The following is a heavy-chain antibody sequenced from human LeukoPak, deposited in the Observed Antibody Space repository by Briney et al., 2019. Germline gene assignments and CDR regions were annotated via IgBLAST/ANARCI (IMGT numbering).Heavy chain of an antibody. CDR3: ARVPRRYCSSTSCYTY. V-gene: IGHV3-7*01. J-gene: IGHJ4*02. Sequence: TGGSLRLSCAASGFTFSSYWMSWVRQAPGKGLEWVANIKQGGSEKYYVDSVKGRFTISRDNAKNSLYLQMNSLRAEDTAVYYCARVPRRYCSSTSCYTYWGQGTLVTVSS. D-gene: IGHD2-2*02. CDR1: GFTFSSYW. CDR2: IKQGGSEK.